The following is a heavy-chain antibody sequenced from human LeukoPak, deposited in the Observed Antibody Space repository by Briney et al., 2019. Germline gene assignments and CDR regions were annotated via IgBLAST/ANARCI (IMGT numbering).Heavy chain of an antibody. Sequence: SETLSLTCTVSGGSISSSSYYWGWIRQPPGKGLEWIGSIYYSGSTYYNPSLKSRVTISVDTSKNQFSLKLSSVTAADTAVYYCARGPHWGLLCSSTSCYGHDPWGQGTLVTVSS. CDR1: GGSISSSSYY. D-gene: IGHD2-2*01. V-gene: IGHV4-39*07. J-gene: IGHJ5*02. CDR3: ARGPHWGLLCSSTSCYGHDP. CDR2: IYYSGST.